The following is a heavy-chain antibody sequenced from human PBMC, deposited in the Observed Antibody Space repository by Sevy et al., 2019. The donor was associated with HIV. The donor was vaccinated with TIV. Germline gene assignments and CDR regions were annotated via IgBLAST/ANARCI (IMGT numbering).Heavy chain of an antibody. CDR1: GYTFTSYG. Sequence: ASVKVSCKASGYTFTSYGISWVRQAPGQGLEWMGWISAYNGNTNYPQKLQGRGTMTTDTSTGPAYMELRSLRPDDTAVYYCARDPVGGPLGMDVWGQGTTVTVSS. V-gene: IGHV1-18*04. J-gene: IGHJ6*02. CDR2: ISAYNGNT. D-gene: IGHD3-10*01. CDR3: ARDPVGGPLGMDV.